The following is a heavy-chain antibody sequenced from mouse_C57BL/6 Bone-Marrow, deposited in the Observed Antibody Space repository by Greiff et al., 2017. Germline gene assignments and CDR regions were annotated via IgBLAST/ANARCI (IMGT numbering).Heavy chain of an antibody. Sequence: EVQVVESGGGLVQPGGSLSLSCAASGFTFTDYYMSWVRQPPGKALEWLGFIRNKANGYTTEYSASVKGRFTISRDNSQSILYLQMNALRADDSATYYCARLDYYGSSDGDWYFDVGGTGTTVTVSS. CDR1: GFTFTDYY. D-gene: IGHD1-1*01. V-gene: IGHV7-3*01. J-gene: IGHJ1*03. CDR2: IRNKANGYTT. CDR3: ARLDYYGSSDGDWYFDV.